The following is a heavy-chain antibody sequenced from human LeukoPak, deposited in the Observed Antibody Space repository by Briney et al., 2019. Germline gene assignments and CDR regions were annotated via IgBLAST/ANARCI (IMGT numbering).Heavy chain of an antibody. CDR2: INPDGSEK. V-gene: IGHV3-7*01. D-gene: IGHD1-1*01. J-gene: IGHJ4*02. Sequence: GGYLRCSCAGYGFTFSSDWMIWVRQAPGHGLEWVATINPDGSEKDYVDPVRGRFTISRDNDKNLLDLQMHSLKVTDMSVCYCVRDRHYIGNLEVRFSYWGPGAPVTVSS. CDR1: GFTFSSDW. CDR3: VRDRHYIGNLEVRFSY.